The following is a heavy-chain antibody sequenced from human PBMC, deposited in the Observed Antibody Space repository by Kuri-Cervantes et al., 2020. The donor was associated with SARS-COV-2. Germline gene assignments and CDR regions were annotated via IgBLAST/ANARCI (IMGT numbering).Heavy chain of an antibody. CDR2: IYYSGST. Sequence: SCTVSGGSISSGDYYWSWIRQPPGKGLEWIGYIYYSGSTYYNPSLKSRVTISVDTPKNQFSLKLSSVTAADTAVYYCARGTSTFRVITTPFDYWGQGTLVTVSS. V-gene: IGHV4-30-4*08. J-gene: IGHJ4*02. CDR1: GGSISSGDYY. D-gene: IGHD3-22*01. CDR3: ARGTSTFRVITTPFDY.